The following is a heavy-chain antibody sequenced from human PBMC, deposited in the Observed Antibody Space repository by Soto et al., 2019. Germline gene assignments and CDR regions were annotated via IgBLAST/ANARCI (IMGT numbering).Heavy chain of an antibody. Sequence: GGSLRLSCVGSGFIFSNYGMHWVRQAPGKGLEWVAFISYDGSDILYADSVKGRFTISRDNSKSTLFLHMNRPTAEDTAIYFCAIVRVAESSLDHWGQGTLVTVSS. D-gene: IGHD3-10*02. CDR3: AIVRVAESSLDH. V-gene: IGHV3-30*03. J-gene: IGHJ4*02. CDR2: ISYDGSDI. CDR1: GFIFSNYG.